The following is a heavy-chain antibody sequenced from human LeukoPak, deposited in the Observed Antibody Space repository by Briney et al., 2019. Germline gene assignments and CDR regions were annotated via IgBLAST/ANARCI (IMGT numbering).Heavy chain of an antibody. CDR2: INPNSGGT. CDR1: GYTFTGYY. D-gene: IGHD6-19*01. CDR3: ARAYRPRYSSGWSSKDYFDY. Sequence: GSVKVSCKASGYTFTGYYMHWVRQAPGQGLEWMGWINPNSGGTNYAQKFQGRVTMTRDTSISTAYMELSSLRSKDTAVYYCARAYRPRYSSGWSSKDYFDYWGQGTLVTVSS. V-gene: IGHV1-2*02. J-gene: IGHJ4*02.